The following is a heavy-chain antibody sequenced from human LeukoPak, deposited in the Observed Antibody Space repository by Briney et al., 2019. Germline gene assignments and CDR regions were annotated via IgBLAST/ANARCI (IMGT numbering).Heavy chain of an antibody. CDR3: ARGLLPTYYGSGTRLGPADY. Sequence: ASVKVSCKASGYTFTSYYMHWVRQAPGQGLEWMGIINPSGGSTSYAQKFQGRVTMTRDTSTSTVYMELSSLRSEDTAVYYCARGLLPTYYGSGTRLGPADYWGQGTLVTVSS. CDR2: INPSGGST. V-gene: IGHV1-46*01. J-gene: IGHJ4*02. CDR1: GYTFTSYY. D-gene: IGHD3-10*01.